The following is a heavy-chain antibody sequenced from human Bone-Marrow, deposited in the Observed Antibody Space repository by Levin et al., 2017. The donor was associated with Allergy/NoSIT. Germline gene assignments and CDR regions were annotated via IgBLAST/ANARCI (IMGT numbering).Heavy chain of an antibody. CDR1: GFAVRTNY. J-gene: IGHJ4*02. V-gene: IGHV3-66*03. D-gene: IGHD4-17*01. CDR3: ARELNTVTTTADYFDY. CDR2: IHSSDTA. Sequence: GESLKISCAASGFAVRTNYMSWVRQAPGKGLEWVSIIHSSDTAYYADSVKGRFTISRDNSKNLLYLQMNSLRPEDTAVYYCARELNTVTTTADYFDYWGQGTLVTVSS.